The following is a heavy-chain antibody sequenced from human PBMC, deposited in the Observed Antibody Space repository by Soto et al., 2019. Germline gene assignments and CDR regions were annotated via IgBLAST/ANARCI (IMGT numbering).Heavy chain of an antibody. Sequence: QVQLVQSGAEVRKPGSSVNVSCKASGTTFSTHGIHWVRQAPRQGLEWMGGFVPMFSSSNYAQKFQGRLTIVADESTNSAYMELSSLRADDSAIYYCARSGGTYYFDHWGQGTLVTVSS. V-gene: IGHV1-69*01. J-gene: IGHJ4*02. CDR2: FVPMFSSS. D-gene: IGHD1-1*01. CDR1: GTTFSTHG. CDR3: ARSGGTYYFDH.